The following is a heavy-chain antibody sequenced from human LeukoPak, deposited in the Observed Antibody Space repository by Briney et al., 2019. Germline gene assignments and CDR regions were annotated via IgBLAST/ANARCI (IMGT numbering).Heavy chain of an antibody. CDR3: ARKGPYIVVVPAAIGIFDY. J-gene: IGHJ4*02. Sequence: SETLSLTCAVYGGSFSGYYWSWIRQPPGKGLEWIGEINHSGSTNYNPSLKSRVTISVDTSKNQFSLKLSSVTAADTAVYYCARKGPYIVVVPAAIGIFDYWGQGTLVTVSS. CDR2: INHSGST. D-gene: IGHD2-2*01. V-gene: IGHV4-34*01. CDR1: GGSFSGYY.